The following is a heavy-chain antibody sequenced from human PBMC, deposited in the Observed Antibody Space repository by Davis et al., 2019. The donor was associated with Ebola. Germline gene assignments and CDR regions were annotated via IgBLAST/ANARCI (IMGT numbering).Heavy chain of an antibody. CDR3: TRGKWFDP. Sequence: ASVKVSCKASGYTFTSYDINWVRQATGQGLEWMGWMNPNSGNTGYAQKFQGRVTITADTSTHTAYMELSRLRSDDTAMYYCTRGKWFDPWGQGTLVAVSS. J-gene: IGHJ5*02. CDR2: MNPNSGNT. V-gene: IGHV1-8*01. CDR1: GYTFTSYD.